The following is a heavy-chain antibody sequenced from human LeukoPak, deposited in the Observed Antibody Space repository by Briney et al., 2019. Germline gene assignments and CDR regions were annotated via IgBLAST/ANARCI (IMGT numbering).Heavy chain of an antibody. J-gene: IGHJ4*02. CDR1: GFTFSSYS. D-gene: IGHD3-16*02. CDR2: ISSSSSYI. V-gene: IGHV3-21*01. Sequence: PGGSLRLSCAASGFTFSSYSMNWVRQAPGKGLEWVSSISSSSSYIYYADSVKGRFTISRDNAKNSLYLQMNSLRAEDTAVYYCAREGYDYVWGSCRDYWGQGTLVTVSS. CDR3: AREGYDYVWGSCRDY.